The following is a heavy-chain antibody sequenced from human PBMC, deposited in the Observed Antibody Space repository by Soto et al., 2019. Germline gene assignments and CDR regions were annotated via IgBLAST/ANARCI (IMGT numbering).Heavy chain of an antibody. V-gene: IGHV3-23*01. J-gene: IGHJ4*02. CDR1: GFTFSSYA. D-gene: IGHD3-22*01. CDR3: VRWDYDRTGYGPFRY. Sequence: GGSLRLSCAASGFTFSSYAMSWVRQAPGKGLEWVSAISGSGGSTYYADSVKGRFTISRDNAKNSLYLQMNSLRVEDTAVYYCVRWDYDRTGYGPFRYWGQGTLVT. CDR2: ISGSGGST.